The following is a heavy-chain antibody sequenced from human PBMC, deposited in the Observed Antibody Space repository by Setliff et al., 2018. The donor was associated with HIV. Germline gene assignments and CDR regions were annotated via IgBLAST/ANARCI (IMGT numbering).Heavy chain of an antibody. D-gene: IGHD3-22*01. CDR3: ARGLAYYSENTDYYYVSAGFDP. CDR2: INHGGST. CDR1: GGSFSDYY. Sequence: SETLSLTCAVYGGSFSDYYWSWIRQSPGRGLEWIGEINHGGSTIYSPSLKSRVTISVDSSKNQFSLKLSSVTAADTAVYYCARGLAYYSENTDYYYVSAGFDPWGPGTLVTVSS. J-gene: IGHJ5*02. V-gene: IGHV4-34*09.